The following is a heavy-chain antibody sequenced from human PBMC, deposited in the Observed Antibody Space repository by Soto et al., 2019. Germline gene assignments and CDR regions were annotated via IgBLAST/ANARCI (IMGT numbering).Heavy chain of an antibody. CDR3: TTDVSGYHYYYYYGMDV. CDR1: GFTFNKAW. V-gene: IGHV3-15*01. D-gene: IGHD3-9*01. Sequence: LRLSCAASGFTFNKAWMTWVRQAPGKGLEWVGRIKSKTDGGTTDYAAPVKGRFTISRDDSKNTLHLQMSGLKIEDTAVYYCTTDVSGYHYYYYYGMDVWGQGTTVTVSS. J-gene: IGHJ6*02. CDR2: IKSKTDGGTT.